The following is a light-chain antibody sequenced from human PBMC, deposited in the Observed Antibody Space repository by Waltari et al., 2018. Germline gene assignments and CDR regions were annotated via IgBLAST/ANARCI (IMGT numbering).Light chain of an antibody. Sequence: QSALTQPASVSGSPGQSLTIPCTGTSSDVGAYNYVSRYQQHPGKAPKLTIFDVSNRPSGVSNRFSGAKSGNTASLTISGLQAEDEADYYCSSYISSSTLEVFGGGTSLTVL. V-gene: IGLV2-14*03. CDR1: SSDVGAYNY. J-gene: IGLJ2*01. CDR2: DVS. CDR3: SSYISSSTLEV.